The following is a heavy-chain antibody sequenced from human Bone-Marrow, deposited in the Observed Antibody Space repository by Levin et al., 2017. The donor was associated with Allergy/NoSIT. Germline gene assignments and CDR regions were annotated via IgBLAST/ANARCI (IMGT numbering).Heavy chain of an antibody. CDR2: ISSSSSYI. Sequence: GGSLRLSCAASGFTFSSYSMNWVRQAPGKGLEWVSSISSSSSYIYYADSVKGRFTISRDNAKNSLYLQMNSLRAEDTAVYYCARGPNDFWSGYYYYYGMDVWGQGTTVTVSS. CDR3: ARGPNDFWSGYYYYYGMDV. J-gene: IGHJ6*02. V-gene: IGHV3-21*01. D-gene: IGHD3-3*01. CDR1: GFTFSSYS.